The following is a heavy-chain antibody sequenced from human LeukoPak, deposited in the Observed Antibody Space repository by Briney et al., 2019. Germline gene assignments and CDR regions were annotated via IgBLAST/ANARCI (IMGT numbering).Heavy chain of an antibody. V-gene: IGHV3-43D*03. CDR1: GFTFDDYA. CDR2: ISWDGGST. Sequence: GGSLRLSCAASGFTFDDYAMHWVRQAPGKGLEWVSLISWDGGSTYYADSVKGRFTISRDNSKNSLYLQMNSLRAEDTALYYCARSGIAVAGNIYFDYWGQGTLVTVSS. CDR3: ARSGIAVAGNIYFDY. D-gene: IGHD6-19*01. J-gene: IGHJ4*02.